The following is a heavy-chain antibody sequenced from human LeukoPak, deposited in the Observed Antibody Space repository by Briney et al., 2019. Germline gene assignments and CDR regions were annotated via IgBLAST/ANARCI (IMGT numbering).Heavy chain of an antibody. CDR2: IIPIFAPA. D-gene: IGHD3-10*01. Sequence: SVKVSCKASGGTFSNYAISWVRQAPGQGLEWMGGIIPIFAPAHYAQKFQGRVTITADESTNTAYMELSSLRSEDTAVYYCARDKEPPMVVDYYYYMDVWGKGTPVTVSS. CDR1: GGTFSNYA. CDR3: ARDKEPPMVVDYYYYMDV. V-gene: IGHV1-69*13. J-gene: IGHJ6*03.